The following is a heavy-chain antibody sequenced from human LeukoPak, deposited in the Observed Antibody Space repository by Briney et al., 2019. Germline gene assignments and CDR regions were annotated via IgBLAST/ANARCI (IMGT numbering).Heavy chain of an antibody. CDR1: GFTFSDHY. D-gene: IGHD4-17*01. CDR3: TRVTTLTDYYYDY. J-gene: IGHJ4*02. CDR2: TRNKAKSYTT. V-gene: IGHV3-72*01. Sequence: GGSLRLSCAASGFTFSDHYMDWVRQAPGKGLEWVGRTRNKAKSYTTEYAASVKGRFTISRDSSKSSLYLQMKSLKTEDTAVYYCTRVTTLTDYYYDYWGQGTLVTVSS.